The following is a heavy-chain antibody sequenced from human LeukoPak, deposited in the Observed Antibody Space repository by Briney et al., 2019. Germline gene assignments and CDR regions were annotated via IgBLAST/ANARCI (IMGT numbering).Heavy chain of an antibody. CDR2: IRYDGSNK. D-gene: IGHD4-11*01. Sequence: GGSLRLSCAASGFTFSSYGMHWVRQAPGKGLEWVAFIRYDGSNKYYADSVKGRFTISRDNSKNTLYLQMNSLRAEDTAVYYCARSPVYSNYAQGLDVWGKGTTVTVSS. CDR3: ARSPVYSNYAQGLDV. V-gene: IGHV3-30*02. CDR1: GFTFSSYG. J-gene: IGHJ6*04.